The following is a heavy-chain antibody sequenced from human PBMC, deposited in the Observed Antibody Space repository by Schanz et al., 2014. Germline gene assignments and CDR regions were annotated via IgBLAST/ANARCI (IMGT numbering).Heavy chain of an antibody. CDR1: GFIFEDYA. J-gene: IGHJ4*02. CDR3: ARAPGANASPYYFDY. V-gene: IGHV3-9*01. Sequence: EVQLVESGGGLVQPGRSLRLSCAASGFIFEDYAMYWVRQAPGKGLEWVSGISWNRYSVLYADSVQGRFTISRDNAKNSLYLQMNSLRHDDTAFYYCARAPGANASPYYFDYWGQGSLVTVSS. CDR2: ISWNRYSV. D-gene: IGHD2-8*01.